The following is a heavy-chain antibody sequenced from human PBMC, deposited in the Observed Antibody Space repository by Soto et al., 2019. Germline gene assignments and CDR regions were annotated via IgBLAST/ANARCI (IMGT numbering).Heavy chain of an antibody. J-gene: IGHJ4*02. Sequence: EVQLLESGGGLVQPGGSLRLSCAASGFNFSSYAMNWVRQAPGKGLEWVSVISGSGGSTYYADSVKGRFTISRDNSKNTLYLQMNSLRAEDTAVYYCARRSSSWYFDYWGQGTLVTVSS. D-gene: IGHD6-13*01. V-gene: IGHV3-23*01. CDR2: ISGSGGST. CDR3: ARRSSSWYFDY. CDR1: GFNFSSYA.